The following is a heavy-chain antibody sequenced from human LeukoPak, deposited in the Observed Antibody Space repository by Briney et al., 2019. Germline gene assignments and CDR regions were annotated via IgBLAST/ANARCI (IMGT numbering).Heavy chain of an antibody. CDR1: GFTVSSYW. CDR2: IKQDGSEK. Sequence: RTGGSLRLSCAASGFTVSSYWMSWARQAPGKGLEWVANIKQDGSEKYYVDSVKGRFTISRDNAKNSLYLQMNSLRAEDTAVYYCARDQPRQGFWSGYYYMDVWGKGTTVTVSS. J-gene: IGHJ6*03. CDR3: ARDQPRQGFWSGYYYMDV. V-gene: IGHV3-7*01. D-gene: IGHD3-3*01.